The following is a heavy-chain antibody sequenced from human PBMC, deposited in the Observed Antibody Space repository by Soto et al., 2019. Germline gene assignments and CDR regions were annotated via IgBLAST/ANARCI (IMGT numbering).Heavy chain of an antibody. CDR3: TRDDSGLGIDY. J-gene: IGHJ4*02. CDR1: GFNFRDFW. CDR2: IPSDGRDV. V-gene: IGHV3-74*01. D-gene: IGHD1-26*01. Sequence: GGSLRLSCEASGFNFRDFWMHWVRQPPGKGPEWVSNIPSDGRDVSYADSVRGRFTISRDDARNTLYLQMSDLRVEDTAIYYCTRDDSGLGIDYGGQGTQVTVSS.